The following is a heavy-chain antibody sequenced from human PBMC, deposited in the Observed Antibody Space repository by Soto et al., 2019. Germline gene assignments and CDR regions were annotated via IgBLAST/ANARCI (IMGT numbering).Heavy chain of an antibody. Sequence: PSETVSLTXAVSGGSISSSNWWSWVRQPPGKGLEWIGEIYHSGSTNYNPSLKSRVTISVDKSKNQFSLKLSSVTAADTAVYYCARGIWYYYDSSGYYDYWGQGTLVTVSS. CDR1: GGSISSSNW. D-gene: IGHD3-22*01. J-gene: IGHJ4*02. CDR3: ARGIWYYYDSSGYYDY. CDR2: IYHSGST. V-gene: IGHV4-4*02.